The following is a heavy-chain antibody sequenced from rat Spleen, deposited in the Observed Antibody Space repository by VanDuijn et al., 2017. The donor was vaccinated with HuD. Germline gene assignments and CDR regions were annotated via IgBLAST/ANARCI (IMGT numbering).Heavy chain of an antibody. CDR1: GFTFSDYN. CDR2: ISYDGSST. Sequence: EVHLVESGGGLVQPGGSLKLSCVASGFTFSDYNMAWVRQAPKKGLEWVATISYDGSSTYFRDSVKGRFTISRDVTKTTLYLQMTSLRSEDTATYYCTTDAFTLMVVTFDYWGQGVMVTVSS. J-gene: IGHJ2*01. V-gene: IGHV5-7*01. D-gene: IGHD1-12*02. CDR3: TTDAFTLMVVTFDY.